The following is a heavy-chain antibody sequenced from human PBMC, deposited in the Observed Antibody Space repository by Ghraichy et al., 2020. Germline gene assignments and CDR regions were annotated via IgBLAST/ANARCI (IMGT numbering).Heavy chain of an antibody. Sequence: SETLSLTCAVSGGSISGTSWWSWVRQPPGKGLEWIGEIDQSEGTNYNPSLKSRVTISVDKSKNQFSLRVCSVTAADTAMYYCTRPPGDIFGLDVWGQGTTVTVSS. D-gene: IGHD2-21*01. V-gene: IGHV4-4*02. J-gene: IGHJ6*02. CDR1: GGSISGTSW. CDR2: IDQSEGT. CDR3: TRPPGDIFGLDV.